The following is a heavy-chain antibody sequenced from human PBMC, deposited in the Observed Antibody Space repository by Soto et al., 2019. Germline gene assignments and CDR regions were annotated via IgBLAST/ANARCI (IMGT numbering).Heavy chain of an antibody. J-gene: IGHJ4*02. D-gene: IGHD3-22*01. CDR2: IYYRGST. CDR1: GGSVSSGSYY. CDR3: ARDSPRNYDSSGPYDY. V-gene: IGHV4-61*01. Sequence: SETLSLTCTVFGGSVSSGSYYWSWIRQPPGKGLEWIGYIYYRGSTNYNPSLKSRVTISVDTSKNQFSLKLSSVTAADTAVYHCARDSPRNYDSSGPYDYWGQGTLVTVSS.